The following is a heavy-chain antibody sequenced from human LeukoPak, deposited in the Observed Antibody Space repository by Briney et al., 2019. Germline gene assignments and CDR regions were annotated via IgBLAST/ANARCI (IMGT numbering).Heavy chain of an antibody. Sequence: GGSLRLSCAASGFTFSNYWMSWVRQAPGKGLEWVANINQPANSQNTVDSVKGRFTISRDNPQNSLFLQMNSLRPEDSAVYYCARVGYHHYHLHVWGQGTTVIVSS. V-gene: IGHV3-7*01. CDR2: INQPANSQ. CDR3: ARVGYHHYHLHV. J-gene: IGHJ6*02. CDR1: GFTFSNYW.